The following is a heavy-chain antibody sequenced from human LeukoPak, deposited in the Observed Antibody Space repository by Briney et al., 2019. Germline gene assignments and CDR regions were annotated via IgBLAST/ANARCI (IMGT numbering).Heavy chain of an antibody. CDR1: DGAIAGYS. D-gene: IGHD3-10*01. J-gene: IGHJ5*02. CDR3: VRGRYGSGISNWFDP. CDR2: IYYSGDT. V-gene: IGHV4-59*01. Sequence: SETLSLTCTVSDGAIAGYSWSWIRQAPGKGLEWIGYIYYSGDTNYNPSLQSRVTVSVDTSKKQFALRLTAVSAADAAVYYCVRGRYGSGISNWFDPWGQGTQVIVSS.